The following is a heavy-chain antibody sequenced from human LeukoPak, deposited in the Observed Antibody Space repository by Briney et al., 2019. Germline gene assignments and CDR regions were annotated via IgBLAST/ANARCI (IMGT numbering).Heavy chain of an antibody. D-gene: IGHD3-3*01. J-gene: IGHJ6*03. CDR1: GGSISSFDSY. CDR2: VYYSGST. V-gene: IGHV4-30-4*08. Sequence: SETLSLTCTVSGGSISSFDSYWSWIRQHPGKGLEWIGCVYYSGSTYFNPSLKSRVTISVDTSKNQFSLKLSSVTAADTAVYYCARGRSGPYYYYYMDVWGKGTTVTVSS. CDR3: ARGRSGPYYYYYMDV.